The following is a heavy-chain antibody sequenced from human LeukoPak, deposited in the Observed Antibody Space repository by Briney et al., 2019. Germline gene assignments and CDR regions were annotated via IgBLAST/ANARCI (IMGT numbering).Heavy chain of an antibody. V-gene: IGHV4-59*01. CDR1: GGSISTYY. Sequence: SETLSLTCTVSGGSISTYYWSWIRQPPGKGLEWIGYIYYSGSTNYNPPLKSRVTISVDTSKNQFSLKLSSVTAADTAVYYCARDRSYGHFDYWGQGTLVTVSS. J-gene: IGHJ4*02. CDR3: ARDRSYGHFDY. CDR2: IYYSGST. D-gene: IGHD4-17*01.